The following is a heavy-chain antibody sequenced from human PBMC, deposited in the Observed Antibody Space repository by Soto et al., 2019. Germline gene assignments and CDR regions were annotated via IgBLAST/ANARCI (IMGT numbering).Heavy chain of an antibody. V-gene: IGHV3-23*01. CDR2: ISGSGGST. Sequence: PGGSLRLSCAASGFTFSSYAMSWVRQAPGKGLEWVSAISGSGGSTYYADSVKGRFTISRDNSKNTLYLQMNSLRAEDTAVYYCAEDSLVLRYFDWVLYFHYWGQGTLVTVSS. J-gene: IGHJ4*02. D-gene: IGHD3-9*01. CDR1: GFTFSSYA. CDR3: AEDSLVLRYFDWVLYFHY.